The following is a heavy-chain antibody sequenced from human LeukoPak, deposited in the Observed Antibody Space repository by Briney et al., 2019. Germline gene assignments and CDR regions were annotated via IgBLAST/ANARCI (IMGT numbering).Heavy chain of an antibody. D-gene: IGHD6-13*01. CDR2: IIPIFGTA. CDR3: ARDISSSWPLPVYNWFDP. Sequence: ASVKVSCKASGYTFTSYGISWVRQAPGQGLEWMGGIIPIFGTANYAQKFQGRVTITADESTSTAYMELSSLRSEDTAVYYCARDISSSWPLPVYNWFDPWGQGTLVTVSS. CDR1: GYTFTSYG. J-gene: IGHJ5*02. V-gene: IGHV1-69*13.